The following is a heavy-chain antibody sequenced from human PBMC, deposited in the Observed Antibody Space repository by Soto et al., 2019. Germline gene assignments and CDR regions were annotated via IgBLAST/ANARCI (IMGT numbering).Heavy chain of an antibody. CDR3: ARLSSGSGSYVHYYYYGMDV. D-gene: IGHD3-10*01. CDR1: GGTFSSYA. J-gene: IGHJ6*02. CDR2: IIPIFGTA. Sequence: QVQLVQSGAEVKKPGSSVKVSCKASGGTFSSYAISWVRQAPGQGLEWMGGIIPIFGTANYAQKFQGRVTITAYESTRTAYMELSSLRSEDTAVYYSARLSSGSGSYVHYYYYGMDVWGQGNTVTVSS. V-gene: IGHV1-69*01.